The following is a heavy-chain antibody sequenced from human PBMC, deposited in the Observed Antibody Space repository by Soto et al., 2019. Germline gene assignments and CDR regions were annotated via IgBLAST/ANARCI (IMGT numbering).Heavy chain of an antibody. CDR1: VGSFSGYY. D-gene: IGHD3-16*02. Sequence: SETLSLTCAFYVGSFSGYYWSCIRHPPGKWLEWIGEINHSGSTNYNPSLKSRVTISVDTSKNQFSLKLSSVTAADTAVYYCARGKLSDYVWGSYRYHFEYWGQGTVVTVSS. CDR3: ARGKLSDYVWGSYRYHFEY. J-gene: IGHJ4*02. CDR2: INHSGST. V-gene: IGHV4-34*01.